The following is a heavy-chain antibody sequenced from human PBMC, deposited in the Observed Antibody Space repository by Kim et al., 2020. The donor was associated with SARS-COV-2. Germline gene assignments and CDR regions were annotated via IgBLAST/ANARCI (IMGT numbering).Heavy chain of an antibody. V-gene: IGHV3-11*06. D-gene: IGHD6-13*01. J-gene: IGHJ4*02. Sequence: SVKGRFTISRDNAKNSLYLQMNSLRAEDTAVYYCARDSYLIHGSSSNIDYWGQGTLVTVSS. CDR3: ARDSYLIHGSSSNIDY.